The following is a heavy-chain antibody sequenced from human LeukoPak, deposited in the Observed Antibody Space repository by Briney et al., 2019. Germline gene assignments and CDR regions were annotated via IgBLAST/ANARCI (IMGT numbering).Heavy chain of an antibody. Sequence: ASVEVSCKASGYTFTSDGISWVRQAPGQGLEWMGWIRTNDGATNYASKLQGRVTVTTDTSTSTAYMELRSLRSDDTALYYCVRDVQLGNFDYWGQGTVVTVSS. V-gene: IGHV1-18*01. CDR3: VRDVQLGNFDY. J-gene: IGHJ4*02. CDR1: GYTFTSDG. CDR2: IRTNDGAT. D-gene: IGHD6-13*01.